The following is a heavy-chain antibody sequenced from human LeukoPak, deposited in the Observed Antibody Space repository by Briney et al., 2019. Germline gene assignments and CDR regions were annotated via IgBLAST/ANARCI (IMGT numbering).Heavy chain of an antibody. Sequence: PGKSLRLSCAASRFPFSTYGMHWVRQAPGKGLEWVAVTWDDGISRTYADSVKGRFTISRDNSHNTLYLEMNSLRAEDTAVYYCGALPAATMLRDYWGQGTLVTVSS. D-gene: IGHD2-2*01. CDR2: TWDDGISR. J-gene: IGHJ4*02. V-gene: IGHV3-33*01. CDR3: GALPAATMLRDY. CDR1: RFPFSTYG.